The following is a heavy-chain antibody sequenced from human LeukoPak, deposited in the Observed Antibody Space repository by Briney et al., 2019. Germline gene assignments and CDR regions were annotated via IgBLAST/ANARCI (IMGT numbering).Heavy chain of an antibody. Sequence: GGSLRLSCAASGFTFSSYEMNWVRQAPGKGLEWVSYISSSGSTIYYADSVKGRFTISRDNAKNSLYLQMNSLRAEDTAVYYCARESAYHPHAFDIWGQGTMVTVSS. CDR1: GFTFSSYE. CDR2: ISSSGSTI. CDR3: ARESAYHPHAFDI. J-gene: IGHJ3*02. V-gene: IGHV3-48*03.